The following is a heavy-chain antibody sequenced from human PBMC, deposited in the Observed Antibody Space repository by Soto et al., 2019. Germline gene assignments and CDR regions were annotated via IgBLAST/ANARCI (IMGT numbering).Heavy chain of an antibody. CDR3: ARGTPSPLIVRSSRGPWFDP. V-gene: IGHV4-59*08. D-gene: IGHD2-15*01. J-gene: IGHJ5*02. CDR1: GGSISSYC. Sequence: SETLSLTCTVSGGSISSYCWSWIRQPPGKGLEWIGYMYYGGRTNYNPSLKSRVTISVDTSKMQVSLKLSSVTAADTAVYFCARGTPSPLIVRSSRGPWFDPWGQGTLVTGSS. CDR2: MYYGGRT.